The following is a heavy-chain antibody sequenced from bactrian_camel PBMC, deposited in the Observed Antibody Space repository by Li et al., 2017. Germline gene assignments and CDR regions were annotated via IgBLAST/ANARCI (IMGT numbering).Heavy chain of an antibody. V-gene: IGHV3S53*01. CDR3: AADVARTPPYLRLQRGGYKY. CDR2: FDPDHGM. D-gene: IGHD1*01. CDR1: SYAPITSAC. Sequence: HVQLVESGGGSVQAGGSLTLSCVVPSYAPITSACMAWFRDTPGKEREGVAVFDPDHGMSVADSVKGRFSISKDNAKNTLYLQMDSLEVEDTAMYYCAADVARTPPYLRLQRGGYKYWGQGTQVTVS. J-gene: IGHJ4*01.